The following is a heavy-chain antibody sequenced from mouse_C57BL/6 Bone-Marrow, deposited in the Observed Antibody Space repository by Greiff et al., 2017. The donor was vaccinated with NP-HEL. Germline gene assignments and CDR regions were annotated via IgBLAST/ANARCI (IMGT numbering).Heavy chain of an antibody. J-gene: IGHJ3*01. D-gene: IGHD2-3*01. V-gene: IGHV1-19*01. CDR3: ARGRWLLPSWFAY. CDR2: INPYNGGT. CDR1: GYTFTDYY. Sequence: EVKLVESGPVLVKPGASVKMSCKASGYTFTDYYMNWVKQSHGKSLEWIGVINPYNGGTSYNQKFKGKATLTVDKSSSPAYMELNSLTSEDSAVYYCARGRWLLPSWFAYWGQGTLVTVSA.